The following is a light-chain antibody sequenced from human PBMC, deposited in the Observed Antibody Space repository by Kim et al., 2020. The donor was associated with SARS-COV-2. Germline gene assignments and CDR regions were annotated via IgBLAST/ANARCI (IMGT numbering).Light chain of an antibody. V-gene: IGKV3-15*01. J-gene: IGKJ2*01. CDR1: ESVSSN. CDR3: QQYHNWPPYT. Sequence: VSPGERAPLSCRASESVSSNLAWYQQKPGQAPRLLIYGVFTRATGIPARFSGSGSGTEFTLTINSLQSEDFAVYYCQQYHNWPPYTFGQGTKLEI. CDR2: GVF.